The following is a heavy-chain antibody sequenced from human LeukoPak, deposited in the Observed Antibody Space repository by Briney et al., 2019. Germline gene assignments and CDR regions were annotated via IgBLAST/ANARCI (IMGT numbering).Heavy chain of an antibody. CDR2: IYWNGDST. D-gene: IGHD3-22*01. CDR3: ARERGGYPSAFDI. J-gene: IGHJ3*02. CDR1: GFTFDDYD. V-gene: IGHV3-20*01. Sequence: GGSLRLSCAASGFTFDDYDMSWVRHVPGKGLEWVSGIYWNGDSTGYADSVKGRFTISRDNAKNSLYLQMNSLRAEDTALYHCARERGGYPSAFDIWGQGTMVTVSS.